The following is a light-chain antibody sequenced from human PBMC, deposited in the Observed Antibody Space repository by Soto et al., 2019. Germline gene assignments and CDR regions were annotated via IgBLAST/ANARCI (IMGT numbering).Light chain of an antibody. J-gene: IGLJ2*01. Sequence: QSVLTQPPSASGTPGQTVTISCSGSSSNIGSNYVYWYQQVPGTAPKLLIYRDNLRPSGVPDRFSGSKSGTSASLAISGLRSEDEADYYCAAWDDSRSGVFGGGTKLTVL. V-gene: IGLV1-47*01. CDR3: AAWDDSRSGV. CDR2: RDN. CDR1: SSNIGSNY.